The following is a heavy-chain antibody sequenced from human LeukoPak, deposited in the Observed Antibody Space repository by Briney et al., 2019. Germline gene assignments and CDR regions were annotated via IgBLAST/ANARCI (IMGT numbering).Heavy chain of an antibody. D-gene: IGHD6-19*01. V-gene: IGHV4-59*01. CDR3: ARVSTVAGSDYFDY. Sequence: SETLSLTCTVSGGSINGYYWNWIRQPPGKGLEWIGYIYYSGSTNYNPSLKSRVTISVDTSKNHFSLKLSSVTAADTAVYYCARVSTVAGSDYFDYWGQGTPVTVSS. CDR2: IYYSGST. CDR1: GGSINGYY. J-gene: IGHJ4*02.